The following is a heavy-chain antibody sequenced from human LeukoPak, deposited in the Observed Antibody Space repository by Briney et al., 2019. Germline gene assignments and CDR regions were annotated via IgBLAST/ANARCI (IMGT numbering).Heavy chain of an antibody. CDR2: MCSSGHT. V-gene: IGHV4-4*07. Sequence: SETLSLTCSVSGGSINRDYWTWIRQTAGKGLEWIGRMCSSGHTNYNPSLKSPVTMSMDTSKNHLSLQLPPLTGADTAVYYCARALHSGLDYYFYLDVWGKGTTVTVSS. CDR1: GGSINRDY. D-gene: IGHD3/OR15-3a*01. J-gene: IGHJ6*03. CDR3: ARALHSGLDYYFYLDV.